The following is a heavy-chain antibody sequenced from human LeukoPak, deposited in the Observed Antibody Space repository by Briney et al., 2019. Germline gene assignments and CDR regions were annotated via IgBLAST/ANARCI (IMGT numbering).Heavy chain of an antibody. Sequence: PSETLSLTCTVSGDSISSSGYYWGWLRQPPGKGLEWIGSIYYSGSNYYNPSLKSRVTISGDTSKNQFSLRLSSVTAADTAVYYCVRHASYGAYGDYEDDAFDIWGQGTVVTVSS. CDR2: IYYSGSN. CDR3: VRHASYGAYGDYEDDAFDI. V-gene: IGHV4-39*01. CDR1: GDSISSSGYY. J-gene: IGHJ3*02. D-gene: IGHD4-17*01.